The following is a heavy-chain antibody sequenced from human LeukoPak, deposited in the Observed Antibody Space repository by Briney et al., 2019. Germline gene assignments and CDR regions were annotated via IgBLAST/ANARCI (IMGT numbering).Heavy chain of an antibody. V-gene: IGHV1-18*01. CDR1: GYTFTSYD. CDR3: ARGYDFWSGPHDAFDI. CDR2: ISAYNGNT. J-gene: IGHJ3*02. Sequence: GASVKVSCKASGYTFTSYDNNWVRQAPGQGLEWMGWISAYNGNTNYAQKLQGRVTMTTDTSTSTAYMELRSLRSDDTAVYYCARGYDFWSGPHDAFDIWGQGTMVTVSS. D-gene: IGHD3-3*01.